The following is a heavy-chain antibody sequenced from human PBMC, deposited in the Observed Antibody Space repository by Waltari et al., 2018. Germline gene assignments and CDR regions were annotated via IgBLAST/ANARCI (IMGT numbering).Heavy chain of an antibody. Sequence: EVQLVESGGGLVQPGGSLRLSRAASGFTFSSYEMNWVRQAPGKGLEWVSYISSSGSTIYYADSVKGRFTISRDNAKNSLYLQMHSLRADDTAVYYCARDNNGYDRYFDYWGQGTLVTVSS. J-gene: IGHJ4*02. CDR1: GFTFSSYE. V-gene: IGHV3-48*03. CDR2: ISSSGSTI. D-gene: IGHD5-12*01. CDR3: ARDNNGYDRYFDY.